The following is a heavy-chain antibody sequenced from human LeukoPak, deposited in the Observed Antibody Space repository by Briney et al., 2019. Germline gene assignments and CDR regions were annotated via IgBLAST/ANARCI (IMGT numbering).Heavy chain of an antibody. J-gene: IGHJ4*02. CDR2: IYTSGST. CDR3: AGALAYCGGDCYPRSYYFDY. Sequence: SETLSLTCTVSGGSISSYYWSWIRQPAGKGLEWIGRIYTSGSTNYNPSLKSRVTMSVDTSKNQFSLKLSSVTAADTAVYYCAGALAYCGGDCYPRSYYFDYWGQGTLVTVSS. D-gene: IGHD2-21*02. CDR1: GGSISSYY. V-gene: IGHV4-4*07.